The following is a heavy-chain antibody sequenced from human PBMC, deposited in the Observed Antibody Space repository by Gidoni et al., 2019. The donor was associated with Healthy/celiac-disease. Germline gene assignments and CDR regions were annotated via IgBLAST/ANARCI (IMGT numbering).Heavy chain of an antibody. CDR3: AREVFSYYYYGMDV. CDR2: INSDGSST. Sequence: EVQLVESGGGLVQPGGSLRRTCAASGFTFSSYWMHWFRQAPGKGLVWVSRINSDGSSTSYADSVKGRFTISRDNAKNTLYLQMNSLRAEDTAVYYCAREVFSYYYYGMDVWGQGTTVTVSS. J-gene: IGHJ6*02. CDR1: GFTFSSYW. V-gene: IGHV3-74*01.